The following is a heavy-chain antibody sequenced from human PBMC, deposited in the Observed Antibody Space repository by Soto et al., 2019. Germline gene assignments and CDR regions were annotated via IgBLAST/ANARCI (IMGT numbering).Heavy chain of an antibody. CDR1: GASISGYH. CDR3: AKLSGNYHFSLDY. CDR2: ISYTGNT. D-gene: IGHD3-3*02. J-gene: IGHJ4*02. V-gene: IGHV4-59*01. Sequence: SETLSLTCTVSGASISGYHWSWIRQFPGKGLECLGYISYTGNTNYNPSLKSRVTISVDTSKSQFSLKLSSVTAADTAVYYCAKLSGNYHFSLDYWGQGTQVTVSS.